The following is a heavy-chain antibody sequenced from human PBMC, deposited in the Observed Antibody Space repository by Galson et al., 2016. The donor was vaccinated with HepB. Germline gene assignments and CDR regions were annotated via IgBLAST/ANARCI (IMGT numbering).Heavy chain of an antibody. CDR3: ARGSIYCSGGSCYSRWFDP. V-gene: IGHV5-51*01. D-gene: IGHD2-15*01. CDR2: IYPGDSDA. Sequence: QSGAEVKKPGESLKISCKGSGYNFNNFWIGWVRQMPGKGLEWMGIIYPGDSDARYSPSFGGQVTISADKPLTTAYLQWSSLKASDTAIYYCARGSIYCSGGSCYSRWFDPWGQGTLVTVSS. J-gene: IGHJ5*02. CDR1: GYNFNNFW.